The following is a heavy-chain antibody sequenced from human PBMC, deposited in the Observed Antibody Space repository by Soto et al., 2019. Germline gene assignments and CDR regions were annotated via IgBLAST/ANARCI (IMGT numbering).Heavy chain of an antibody. CDR1: GFTFRNYG. CDR3: ARDFNEEARLDH. V-gene: IGHV3-33*01. D-gene: IGHD6-6*01. Sequence: PGGSLRLSCAAAGFTFRNYGMRWARQAPGKGLEWVAVIWYDESNKFYIDSVKGRFTISRDNSKNTLSLQMNRLRAEDTAVYFCARDFNEEARLDHWGQGTLVTVSS. J-gene: IGHJ4*02. CDR2: IWYDESNK.